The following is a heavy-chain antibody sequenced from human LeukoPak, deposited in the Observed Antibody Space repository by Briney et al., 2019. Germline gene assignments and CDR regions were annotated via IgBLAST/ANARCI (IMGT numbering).Heavy chain of an antibody. CDR3: ARSSDYYDSSGYFS. V-gene: IGHV3-30*01. CDR1: GFTFSSYA. J-gene: IGHJ5*02. CDR2: ISYDGSNK. D-gene: IGHD3-22*01. Sequence: GGSLRLSCAASGFTFSSYAMHWVRQAPGKGLEWVAVISYDGSNKYYADSVKGRFTISRDNSKNTVYLKMNSLRAEDTAVYYCARSSDYYDSSGYFSWGPGTLVNVSS.